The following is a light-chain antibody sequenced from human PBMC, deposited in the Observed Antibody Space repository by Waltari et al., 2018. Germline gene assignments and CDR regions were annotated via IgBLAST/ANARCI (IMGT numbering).Light chain of an antibody. CDR1: QSITTY. CDR3: QQSYNTPYT. J-gene: IGKJ2*01. CDR2: AAS. V-gene: IGKV1-39*01. Sequence: DIQMTQSPSSLSASVGDRVTITCRASQSITTYLNWYQQKPGKAPNVLIYAASTLQAGVTSRFSGSGSGTDFTLTISSLQPEDFATYYCQQSYNTPYTFGQVTKLEIK.